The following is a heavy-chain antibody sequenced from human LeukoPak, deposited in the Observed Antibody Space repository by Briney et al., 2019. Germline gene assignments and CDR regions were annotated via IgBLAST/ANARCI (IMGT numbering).Heavy chain of an antibody. CDR1: GYTFTGNG. Sequence: ASVKVSCKASGYTFTGNGITWVRQATGQGLEWMGWMNPNSGDTGYSQKFQGRVTMTRNTSIDTAYMELSSLRSEDTAVYYCARPYFYDSSGYTFDYWGQGTLVTVSS. D-gene: IGHD3-22*01. V-gene: IGHV1-8*01. J-gene: IGHJ4*02. CDR2: MNPNSGDT. CDR3: ARPYFYDSSGYTFDY.